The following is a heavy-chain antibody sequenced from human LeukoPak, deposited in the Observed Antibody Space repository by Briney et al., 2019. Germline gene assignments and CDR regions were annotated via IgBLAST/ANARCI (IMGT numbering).Heavy chain of an antibody. CDR1: GGSISSSSYY. Sequence: SETLSLTCTVSGGSISSSSYYWGWIRQPPGKGLEWIGSIYYNGGNTYYNPSLESRVTISVDTSKNQFSLKLSSVTAADTAVFYCAISRPSWFTYFDYWGEGPLVTVSS. J-gene: IGHJ4*02. CDR2: IYYNGGNT. D-gene: IGHD6-13*01. V-gene: IGHV4-39*01. CDR3: AISRPSWFTYFDY.